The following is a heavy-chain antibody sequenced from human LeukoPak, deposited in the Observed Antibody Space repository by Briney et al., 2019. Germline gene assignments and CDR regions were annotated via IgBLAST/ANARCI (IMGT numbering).Heavy chain of an antibody. CDR3: ARVPRRPYCSGGSCYSGNYYYGMDV. CDR1: GGSFSGYY. CDR2: INHSGST. D-gene: IGHD2-15*01. J-gene: IGHJ6*02. V-gene: IGHV4-34*01. Sequence: SETLSLTCAVYGGSFSGYYWSWIRQPPGKGLEWIGEINHSGSTNYSPSLKSRVTISVDTSKNQFSLKLSSVTAADTAVYYCARVPRRPYCSGGSCYSGNYYYGMDVWGQGTTVTVSS.